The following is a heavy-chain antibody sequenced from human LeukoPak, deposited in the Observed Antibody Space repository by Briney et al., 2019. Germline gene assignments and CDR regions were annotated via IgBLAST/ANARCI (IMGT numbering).Heavy chain of an antibody. CDR1: GFTFDDYA. Sequence: PGGSLRLSCAASGFTFDDYALDWVRQAPGKGLEWVAGVTWNSNARGYADSVKGRFTITRDNAKNSLYLQMNSLRAEDTALYYCAKDRAATYYYGMDVWGQGTTVTVS. V-gene: IGHV3-9*01. D-gene: IGHD1-26*01. J-gene: IGHJ6*02. CDR3: AKDRAATYYYGMDV. CDR2: VTWNSNAR.